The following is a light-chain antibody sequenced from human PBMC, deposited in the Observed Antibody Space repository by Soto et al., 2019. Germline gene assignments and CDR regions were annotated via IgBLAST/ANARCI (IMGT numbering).Light chain of an antibody. CDR1: SSNIGAGYD. V-gene: IGLV1-40*01. CDR2: GNS. CDR3: QSYDSSLGPWV. J-gene: IGLJ3*02. Sequence: QAVVTQPPSVSGAPGQRVTISCTGSSSNIGAGYDVHWYQQLPGTAPKLLIYGNSNRPSEVPDRFSGSKSGTSASLAITGLQAEDEADYYCQSYDSSLGPWVFGGGTKLTVL.